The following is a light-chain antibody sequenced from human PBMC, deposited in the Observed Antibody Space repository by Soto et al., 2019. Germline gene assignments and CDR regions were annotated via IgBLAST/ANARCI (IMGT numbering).Light chain of an antibody. CDR1: SSDVGSYNY. CDR3: TSYAGGNNV. J-gene: IGLJ1*01. V-gene: IGLV2-8*01. Sequence: QSVLTQPPSASGSPGQSVTISCTGTSSDVGSYNYVSWYQQNPGKVPKLMIYEVNKRPSGVPDRFSGSKSGNTASLTVSGLQAEDEADYYCTSYAGGNNVFGTGTKLTVL. CDR2: EVN.